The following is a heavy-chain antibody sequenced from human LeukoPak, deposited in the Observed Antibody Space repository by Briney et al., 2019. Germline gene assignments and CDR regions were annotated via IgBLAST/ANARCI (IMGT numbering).Heavy chain of an antibody. Sequence: QPGGSLRLSCAASGFTVSSNYMSWVRQAPGKGLEWGSVIYSGGSTYYADSVKGRFTISRDNSKNTLYLQMNSLRAEDTAVYYCARDLWFGELLGKHYYYGMDVWGQGTTVTVSS. CDR1: GFTVSSNY. J-gene: IGHJ6*02. V-gene: IGHV3-66*01. D-gene: IGHD3-10*01. CDR2: IYSGGST. CDR3: ARDLWFGELLGKHYYYGMDV.